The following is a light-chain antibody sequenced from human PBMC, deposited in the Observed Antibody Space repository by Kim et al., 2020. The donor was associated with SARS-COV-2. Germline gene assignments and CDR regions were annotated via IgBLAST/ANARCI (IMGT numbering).Light chain of an antibody. CDR2: EAS. J-gene: IGKJ1*01. V-gene: IGKV1-5*03. Sequence: SASVGERVAISCRASQSISYSLAWYQQKPGKAPKLLIYEASNLESGVSSRFSGSVSGTDFTLTISSLQPDDFATYFCQQYHNYWTCGQGTKVDIK. CDR1: QSISYS. CDR3: QQYHNYWT.